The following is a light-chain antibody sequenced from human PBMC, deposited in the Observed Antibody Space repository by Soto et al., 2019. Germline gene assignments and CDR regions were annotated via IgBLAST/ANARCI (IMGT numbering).Light chain of an antibody. J-gene: IGKJ1*01. Sequence: EIVMTQSPVTLSVSPGERATLSCRASQSVRTTVAWYHQRPGQAPRLLIFGASTRASGVPDRFSGDGSGTGFTLTVTSLHSEDFGIYYCQQYTDWPPTFGQGTKVDIK. CDR3: QQYTDWPPT. CDR1: QSVRTT. CDR2: GAS. V-gene: IGKV3-15*01.